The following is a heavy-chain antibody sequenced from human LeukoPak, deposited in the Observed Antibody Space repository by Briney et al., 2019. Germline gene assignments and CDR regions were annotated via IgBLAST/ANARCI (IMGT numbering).Heavy chain of an antibody. J-gene: IGHJ4*02. D-gene: IGHD3-10*01. CDR1: GFTFSSYE. Sequence: GGSLRLSCAASGFTFSSYEMNWVRQAPGKGLEWVSYISSSGSTIYYADSVKGRFTISRDNAKNSLYLQMNSLRAEDTAVYYCARVYYGSGSHDCWGQGTLVTVSS. V-gene: IGHV3-48*03. CDR3: ARVYYGSGSHDC. CDR2: ISSSGSTI.